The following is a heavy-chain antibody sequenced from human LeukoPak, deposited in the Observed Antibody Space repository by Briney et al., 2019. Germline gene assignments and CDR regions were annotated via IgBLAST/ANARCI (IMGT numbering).Heavy chain of an antibody. CDR1: GFTFNNNA. CDR3: AKDTSAWWYHRAYMNV. D-gene: IGHD2-15*01. V-gene: IGHV3-23*01. CDR2: ILGGGGAT. Sequence: QSGGSLRLSCEASGFTFNNNAMDWVRQVPGKGLEWVSGILGGGGATYYADSVKGRFTISRDNSKNTVYLQMTSLTAEDTAVYFCAKDTSAWWYHRAYMNVWGTGTTVTVSS. J-gene: IGHJ6*03.